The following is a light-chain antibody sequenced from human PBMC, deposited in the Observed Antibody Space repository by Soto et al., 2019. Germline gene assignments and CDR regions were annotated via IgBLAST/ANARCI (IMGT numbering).Light chain of an antibody. J-gene: IGKJ3*01. V-gene: IGKV1-33*01. CDR2: DAS. CDR1: EDIRNS. Sequence: DIQMTQSPSSLSASVGDRVTITCQANEDIRNSLHWYQQKPGKAPNLLIYDASNVETGVPSRFSGSGCGTDFTLTISSLQPEDVATYYCQQYGDLPVTFGPGTKVDIK. CDR3: QQYGDLPVT.